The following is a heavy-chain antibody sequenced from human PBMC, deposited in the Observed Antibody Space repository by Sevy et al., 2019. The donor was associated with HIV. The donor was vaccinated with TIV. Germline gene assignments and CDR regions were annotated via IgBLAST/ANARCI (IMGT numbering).Heavy chain of an antibody. Sequence: SETLSLTCTVSGGSISSYYWSWIRQPPGKGLEWIGYIYYSGSPNYNLSLKSRVTISVDTSKNQFSLKLSSVTAAGTAVNYCEKVLRATGDAFDIWGQGTMVTVSS. J-gene: IGHJ3*02. D-gene: IGHD1-26*01. CDR1: GGSISSYY. CDR2: IYYSGSP. CDR3: EKVLRATGDAFDI. V-gene: IGHV4-59*01.